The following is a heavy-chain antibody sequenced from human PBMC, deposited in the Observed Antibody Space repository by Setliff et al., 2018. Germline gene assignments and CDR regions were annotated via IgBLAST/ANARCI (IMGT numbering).Heavy chain of an antibody. V-gene: IGHV4-61*02. J-gene: IGHJ5*02. D-gene: IGHD5-18*01. Sequence: PSETLSRTCTVAGDSISSGSYYWSWIRQPAGKGLEWIGRIYTSGSTNYNPSLKRRVSISVDTSKNLFSLKLSSVTAADTAVYYCARGKSVTASNWFDPWGQGTLVTVSS. CDR2: IYTSGST. CDR1: GDSISSGSYY. CDR3: ARGKSVTASNWFDP.